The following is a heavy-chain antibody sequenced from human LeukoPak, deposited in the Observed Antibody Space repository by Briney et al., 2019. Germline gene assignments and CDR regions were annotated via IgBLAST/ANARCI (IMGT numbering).Heavy chain of an antibody. V-gene: IGHV3-21*04. CDR2: ITGSSRYI. J-gene: IGHJ4*02. CDR1: GFTLSSYT. D-gene: IGHD2-8*02. CDR3: ATYRQVLLPFES. Sequence: GGSLSLSCAGSGFTLSSYTINWVRQAPGKGLEWVSSITGSSRYIFYADSVKGRFTISRDNAKNSLYLQMNSLRAEDTAIYYCATYRQVLLPFESWGQGTLVTVSS.